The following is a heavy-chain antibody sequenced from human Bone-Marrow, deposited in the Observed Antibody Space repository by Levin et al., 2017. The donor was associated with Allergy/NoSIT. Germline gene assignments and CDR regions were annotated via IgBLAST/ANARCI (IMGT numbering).Heavy chain of an antibody. CDR1: GGSISSSSYY. J-gene: IGHJ4*02. CDR2: IYYSGST. V-gene: IGHV4-39*01. Sequence: TSETLSLTCTVSGGSISSSSYYWGWIRQPPGKGLEWIGSIYYSGSTYYNPSLKSRVTISVDTSKNQFSLKLSSVTAADTAVYYCARQGWGAGYSSYSVDYWGQGTLVTVSS. CDR3: ARQGWGAGYSSYSVDY. D-gene: IGHD6-13*01.